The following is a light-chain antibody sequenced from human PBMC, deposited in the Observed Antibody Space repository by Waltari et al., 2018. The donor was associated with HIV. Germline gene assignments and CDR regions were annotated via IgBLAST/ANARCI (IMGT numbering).Light chain of an antibody. CDR1: NIGIKS. CDR2: YDT. J-gene: IGLJ2*01. CDR3: QVWDSSTDHVV. V-gene: IGLV3-21*04. Sequence: SPVLTQPPSVSVAPRQTASLTCWAPNIGIKSDPWYQQKPGQAPVLVMVYDTDRPAGIPERCSGSNSANTAILTISRVGAGDEADYYCQVWDSSTDHVVFGGGTKLTVL.